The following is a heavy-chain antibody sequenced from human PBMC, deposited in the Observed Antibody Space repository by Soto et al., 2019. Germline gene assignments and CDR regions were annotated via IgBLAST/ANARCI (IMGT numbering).Heavy chain of an antibody. CDR2: IYPGDSDT. CDR3: ARRGRTGSHYYYYYMDV. D-gene: IGHD1-1*01. J-gene: IGHJ6*03. CDR1: GYSFTSYW. Sequence: EVQLVQSGAEVKKPGESLKISCKGSGYSFTSYWIGWVRQMPGKGLEWMGIIYPGDSDTRYSPSFQGQVTISADKSSSTAYRQGSSLKASDTAMYYCARRGRTGSHYYYYYMDVWGKGTTVTVSS. V-gene: IGHV5-51*03.